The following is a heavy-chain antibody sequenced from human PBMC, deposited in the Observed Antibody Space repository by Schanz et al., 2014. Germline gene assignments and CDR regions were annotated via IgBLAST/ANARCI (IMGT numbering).Heavy chain of an antibody. J-gene: IGHJ4*02. D-gene: IGHD3-22*01. CDR2: IYYRGTT. CDR1: GDSISGGGYS. V-gene: IGHV4-30-4*07. Sequence: QVQLQESGPGLVKPSQTLSLTCAVSGDSISGGGYSWSWIRQAPGGGLEWIGNIYYRGTTHYNSSLESRVTIAIEKSTDQSSVKRTSVTAADTAVYYCARSEPLPTDDNTAYFLDYWGQGTLVTVSS. CDR3: ARSEPLPTDDNTAYFLDY.